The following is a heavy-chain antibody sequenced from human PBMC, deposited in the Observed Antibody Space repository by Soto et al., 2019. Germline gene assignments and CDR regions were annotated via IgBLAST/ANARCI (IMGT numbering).Heavy chain of an antibody. V-gene: IGHV3-53*01. D-gene: IGHD1-1*01. CDR3: ATWHEREHAYDV. CDR2: LYDLDGS. Sequence: VQLVESGGGLIQPGESLRLSCAAFGFTISGKKYVAWVRQAPGKGLEWVSALYDLDGSFYAASVKGRFTTSSDSSKTTVYLQMNDLRTDDTAVYYCATWHEREHAYDVWGQGTTVTVSS. J-gene: IGHJ3*01. CDR1: GFTISGKKY.